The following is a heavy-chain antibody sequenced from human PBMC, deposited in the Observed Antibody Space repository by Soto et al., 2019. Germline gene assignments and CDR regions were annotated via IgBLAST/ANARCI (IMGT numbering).Heavy chain of an antibody. CDR2: INHSGST. CDR3: ARGDPYYDFWSGYWPLAEGSGYGMDV. Sequence: SETLSLTCAVYGGSFSGYYWSWIRQPPWKGLEWIGEINHSGSTNYNPSLKSRVTISVDTSKNQFSLKLSSVTAADTAVYYCARGDPYYDFWSGYWPLAEGSGYGMDVWGQGTTLTV. CDR1: GGSFSGYY. D-gene: IGHD3-3*01. V-gene: IGHV4-34*01. J-gene: IGHJ6*02.